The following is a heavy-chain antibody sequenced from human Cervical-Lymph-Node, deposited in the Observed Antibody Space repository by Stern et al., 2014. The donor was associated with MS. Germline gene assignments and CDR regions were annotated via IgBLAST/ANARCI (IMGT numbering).Heavy chain of an antibody. CDR3: ARQTTAWASDV. CDR2: IYPGDSEP. V-gene: IGHV5-51*01. D-gene: IGHD1-14*01. Sequence: EQLVQSGAELIRPGESLQISCKGSGFKFSIYWIAWVRQMPGKGLEWMGIIYPGDSEPRYSPSFQGQVTMSADKSTSTAYLQWSSLNASDTAMYFCARQTTAWASDVWGQGTLVTVSS. CDR1: GFKFSIYW. J-gene: IGHJ4*02.